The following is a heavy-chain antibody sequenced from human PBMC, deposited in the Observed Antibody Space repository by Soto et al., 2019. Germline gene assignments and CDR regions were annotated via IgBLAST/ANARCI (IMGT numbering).Heavy chain of an antibody. V-gene: IGHV3-15*01. Sequence: GGSLRLSCAASGFTFSNAWMSWVRQAPGKGLEWVGRIKSKTDGGTTDYAAPVKGRFTISRDDSKHTLYLQINSLKTEDTAVFYCTTNPGYCDIVTGYNYFYGMDVGGQGTTVTVFS. CDR3: TTNPGYCDIVTGYNYFYGMDV. CDR2: IKSKTDGGTT. J-gene: IGHJ6*02. CDR1: GFTFSNAW. D-gene: IGHD3-9*01.